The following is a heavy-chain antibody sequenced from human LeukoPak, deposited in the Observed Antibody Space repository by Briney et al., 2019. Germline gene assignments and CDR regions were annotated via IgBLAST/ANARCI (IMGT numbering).Heavy chain of an antibody. CDR2: IYHSGST. CDR3: ARLGSILGFDY. J-gene: IGHJ4*02. D-gene: IGHD3-3*01. CDR1: GGSISSGGYY. Sequence: SQTLSLTCTVSGGSISSGGYYWSWIRQPPGKGLEWIGYIYHSGSTYYNPSLKSRVTISVDRSKNQFSLKLSSVTAADTAVYYCARLGSILGFDYWGQGTLVTVSS. V-gene: IGHV4-30-2*01.